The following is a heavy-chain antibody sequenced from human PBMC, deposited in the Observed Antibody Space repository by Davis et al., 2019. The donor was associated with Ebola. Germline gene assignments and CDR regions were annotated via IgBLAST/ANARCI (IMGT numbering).Heavy chain of an antibody. CDR3: GRITGPIDF. CDR2: IYYSGST. J-gene: IGHJ4*02. D-gene: IGHD2-8*02. CDR1: GGSISSYY. Sequence: SETLSLTCTVSGGSISSYYWSWIRQPPGRGLEWIGYIYYSGSTNYNPSLKSRVTMSVDTTKNHFSLTLSSVTPADTAIYYCGRITGPIDFWGQGTLVTVSS. V-gene: IGHV4-59*01.